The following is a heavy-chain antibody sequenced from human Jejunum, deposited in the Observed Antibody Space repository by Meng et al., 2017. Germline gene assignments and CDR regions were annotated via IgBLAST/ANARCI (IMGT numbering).Heavy chain of an antibody. V-gene: IGHV4-39*07. Sequence: QRQLQESGPGLVKPSETLSLTCTGSGCSSSKYYWGWIRQPPGKGLEWIGTIYYSGSTYYNPSLESRVTISVDTSKNEFSLKLSSVTAADTAVYYCARDHGSSNWFYYWGQGTLVTVSS. D-gene: IGHD1-14*01. J-gene: IGHJ5*01. CDR3: ARDHGSSNWFYY. CDR1: GCSSSKYY. CDR2: IYYSGST.